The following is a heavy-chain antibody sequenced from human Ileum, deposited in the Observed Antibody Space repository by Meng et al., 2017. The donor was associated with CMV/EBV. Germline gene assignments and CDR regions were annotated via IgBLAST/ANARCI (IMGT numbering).Heavy chain of an antibody. V-gene: IGHV5-51*01. J-gene: IGHJ4*02. CDR1: RYSFTNYW. CDR3: ARLPSLYQGAFDY. Sequence: GGSLRLSCKDSRYSFTNYWIVWVRQMPGKGLEWIGYIYPGDSDTRYSPSFQGQVTTSADKSISTAYLQWSSLKASDTAIYYCARLPSLYQGAFDYWGQGTLVTVSS. CDR2: IYPGDSDT. D-gene: IGHD2-2*01.